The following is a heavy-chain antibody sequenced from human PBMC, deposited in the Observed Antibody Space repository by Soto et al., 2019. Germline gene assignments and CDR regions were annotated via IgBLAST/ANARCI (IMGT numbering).Heavy chain of an antibody. CDR3: ARGRLSVAGPTRRYYWAH. CDR1: GESFSGSY. J-gene: IGHJ4*02. Sequence: QVQLQQWGAGLLKPSETLSLSCGVSGESFSGSYWTWIRQPPGKGLEWIGEVNHSGGTNYNPSIKSRVTISVGTSKSQFYLNVSSVTAADAAVYFCARGRLSVAGPTRRYYWAHWGQGNLVTVSS. D-gene: IGHD1-26*01. CDR2: VNHSGGT. V-gene: IGHV4-34*02.